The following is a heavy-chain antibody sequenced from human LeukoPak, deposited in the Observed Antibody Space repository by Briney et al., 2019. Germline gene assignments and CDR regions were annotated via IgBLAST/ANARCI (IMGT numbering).Heavy chain of an antibody. D-gene: IGHD6-19*01. V-gene: IGHV3-23*01. Sequence: GGSLRLSCAASGFTFSSYAMSWVRQAPGKGLEWVSDITGSGGSTHYADSVKGRFTISRDDSKNTLYLQMNSLRAEDTAVYYCAKWAVSGRGFDYWGQGTLVTVSS. J-gene: IGHJ4*02. CDR1: GFTFSSYA. CDR3: AKWAVSGRGFDY. CDR2: ITGSGGST.